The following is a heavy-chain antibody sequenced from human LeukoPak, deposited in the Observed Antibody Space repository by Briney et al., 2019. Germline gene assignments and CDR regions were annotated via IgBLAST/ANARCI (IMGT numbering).Heavy chain of an antibody. CDR3: ARGRAAAGHFDL. J-gene: IGHJ4*02. D-gene: IGHD6-13*01. CDR2: ISSSSNHI. V-gene: IGHV3-21*01. Sequence: PGGSLRLSCAASGFTLDDYGMSWVRQAPGKGLEWVSSISSSSNHIYYADSMKGRFTISRDNAKNSLYLQMNSLRAEDTAVYYCARGRAAAGHFDLWGQGTLVTVSS. CDR1: GFTLDDYG.